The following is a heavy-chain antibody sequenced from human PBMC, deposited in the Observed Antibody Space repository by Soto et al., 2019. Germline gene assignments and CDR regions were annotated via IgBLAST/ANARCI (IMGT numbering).Heavy chain of an antibody. V-gene: IGHV3-23*01. CDR2: ISGSGGST. J-gene: IGHJ6*02. Sequence: GGSLRLSCAASGFTFSSYAMSWVRQAPGKGLEWVSAISGSGGSTYYADSVKGRFTISRDNSKNTLYLQMNSLRAEDTAVYYCAKDPRMTEYSGMDVWGQGTTVTVSS. D-gene: IGHD2-15*01. CDR1: GFTFSSYA. CDR3: AKDPRMTEYSGMDV.